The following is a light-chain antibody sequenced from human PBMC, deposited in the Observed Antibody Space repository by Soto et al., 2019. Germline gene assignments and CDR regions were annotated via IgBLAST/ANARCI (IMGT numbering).Light chain of an antibody. V-gene: IGLV1-44*01. Sequence: HSALAQPPSASGTPGQRVTVSCSGSSSNIGGNTVNWYQQLPGTAPKLLIYTTNQRPSGVPDRFSGSKSGTSASLAISGLQSEDDADYYCATWDDSLHGYVFGTGTKVTVL. CDR1: SSNIGGNT. CDR2: TTN. J-gene: IGLJ1*01. CDR3: ATWDDSLHGYV.